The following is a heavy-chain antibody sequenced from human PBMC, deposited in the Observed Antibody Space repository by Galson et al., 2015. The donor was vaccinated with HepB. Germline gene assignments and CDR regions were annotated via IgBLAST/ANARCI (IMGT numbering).Heavy chain of an antibody. Sequence: SVKVSCKASGGTFSSYAISWVRQAPGQGLEWMGGIIPIFGTANYAQKFQGRVTITADESTSTAYMELSSLRSEDTAVYYCAKGYCSSTSCPMYYFDYWGQGTLVTVSS. CDR3: AKGYCSSTSCPMYYFDY. V-gene: IGHV1-69*13. J-gene: IGHJ4*02. D-gene: IGHD2-2*01. CDR1: GGTFSSYA. CDR2: IIPIFGTA.